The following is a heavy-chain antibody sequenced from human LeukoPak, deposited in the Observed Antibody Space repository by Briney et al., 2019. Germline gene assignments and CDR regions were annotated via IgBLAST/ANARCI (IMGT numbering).Heavy chain of an antibody. J-gene: IGHJ4*02. V-gene: IGHV3-11*04. CDR2: ISSSGSSI. Sequence: GGSLRLSCAASGFTFSDYYMSWIRQAPGKGLEWVSYISSSGSSIYYVDSVKGRFTISRDNAKNSLYLQVNSLRAEDTAVYYCARGGGELRFLEWFGYFDYWGQGTLVTVSS. CDR3: ARGGGELRFLEWFGYFDY. D-gene: IGHD3-3*01. CDR1: GFTFSDYY.